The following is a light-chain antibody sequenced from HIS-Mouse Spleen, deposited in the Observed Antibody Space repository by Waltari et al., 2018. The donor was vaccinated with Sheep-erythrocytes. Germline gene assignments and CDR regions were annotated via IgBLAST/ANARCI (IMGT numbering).Light chain of an antibody. CDR1: SSDVGSYNL. Sequence: QSALTQPASVSGSPGQSITISCTGTSSDVGSYNLVSWYQQHPGKAPKPMIYEGSKRPSWVSNRFSGSTSCNTASLTISELQTEDEADYYCCSYAGSSTPWVFGGGTKLTVL. CDR2: EGS. V-gene: IGLV2-23*01. J-gene: IGLJ3*02. CDR3: CSYAGSSTPWV.